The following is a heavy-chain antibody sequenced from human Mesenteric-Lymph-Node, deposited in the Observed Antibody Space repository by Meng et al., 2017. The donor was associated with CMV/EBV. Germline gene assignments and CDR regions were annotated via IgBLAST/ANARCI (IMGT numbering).Heavy chain of an antibody. V-gene: IGHV3-21*01. Sequence: GESLKISCAASGFTFSSYTMNWVRQAPGKGLEWVSSISSSSSYMYYADSLKGRFTISRDNAKNSLYLQMNSLRAEDTAVYYCAREQLVGDSFDYWGQGTLVTVSS. J-gene: IGHJ4*02. D-gene: IGHD6-6*01. CDR2: ISSSSSYM. CDR3: AREQLVGDSFDY. CDR1: GFTFSSYT.